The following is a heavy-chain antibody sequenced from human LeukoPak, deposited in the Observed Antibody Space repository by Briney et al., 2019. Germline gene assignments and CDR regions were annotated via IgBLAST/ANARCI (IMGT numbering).Heavy chain of an antibody. CDR1: GFTFSTYW. Sequence: PGGSLRLSCAASGFTFSTYWMHWVRQAPGKWLVWVSLIDTDGSSTPYADSVKGRFTIYRDNAKNTLYLQMNSLRAEDTAGYYCARVGGSSDFDYWGQGTLVTVSS. CDR2: IDTDGSST. V-gene: IGHV3-74*01. J-gene: IGHJ4*02. D-gene: IGHD3-10*01. CDR3: ARVGGSSDFDY.